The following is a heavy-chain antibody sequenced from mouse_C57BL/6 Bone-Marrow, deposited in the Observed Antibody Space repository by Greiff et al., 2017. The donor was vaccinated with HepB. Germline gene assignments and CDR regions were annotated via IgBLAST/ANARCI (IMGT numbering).Heavy chain of an antibody. CDR2: INPSTGGT. D-gene: IGHD1-1*01. CDR1: GYSFTGYY. Sequence: EVQLQQSGPELVKPGASVKISCKASGYSFTGYYMNWVKQSPEKSLEWIGEINPSTGGTTYNQKFKAKATLTVDKSSSTAYMQLKSLTSEDSAVYYCARGFTGAMDYWGQGTSVTVSS. J-gene: IGHJ4*01. CDR3: ARGFTGAMDY. V-gene: IGHV1-42*01.